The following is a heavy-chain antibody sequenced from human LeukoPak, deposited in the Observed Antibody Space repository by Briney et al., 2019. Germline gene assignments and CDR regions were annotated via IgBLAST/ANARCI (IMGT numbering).Heavy chain of an antibody. CDR2: IYHSGGNT. CDR1: DYSISSGYY. Sequence: SETLSLTCVVSDYSISSGYYWGWIRQPPGKGLEWIGSIYHSGGNTYYNPSLKSRVTISVGTSKNQFSLKVSSVTAADTAVYHCARYAGTYHFDYWGQGTLVTVSS. D-gene: IGHD3-10*01. CDR3: ARYAGTYHFDY. J-gene: IGHJ4*02. V-gene: IGHV4-38-2*01.